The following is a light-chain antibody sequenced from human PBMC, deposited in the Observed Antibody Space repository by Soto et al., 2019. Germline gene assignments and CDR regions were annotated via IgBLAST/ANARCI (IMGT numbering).Light chain of an antibody. CDR1: QSISGW. Sequence: DIQMTQSPSTLSASVGDRVTITCRASQSISGWLAWYQQKPGTAPKLLIYEASNLESGVPSRFSGSGSGTEFTLTISSLQPDDFATYYCQQYNSYPTFGQGTRLEI. J-gene: IGKJ5*01. V-gene: IGKV1-5*01. CDR2: EAS. CDR3: QQYNSYPT.